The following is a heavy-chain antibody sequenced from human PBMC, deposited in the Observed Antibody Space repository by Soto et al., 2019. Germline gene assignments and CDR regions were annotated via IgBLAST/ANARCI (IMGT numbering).Heavy chain of an antibody. V-gene: IGHV1-18*01. CDR3: ARVAYYYGSGSLDAFDI. CDR2: ISAYNGNT. D-gene: IGHD3-10*01. CDR1: GYTFTSYG. Sequence: GASVKVSCKASGYTFTSYGISWVRQAPGQGLEWMGWISAYNGNTNYAQKLQGRVTMTTDTSTSTAYMELRSLRSDDTAVYYCARVAYYYGSGSLDAFDIWGQWTMVTVSS. J-gene: IGHJ3*02.